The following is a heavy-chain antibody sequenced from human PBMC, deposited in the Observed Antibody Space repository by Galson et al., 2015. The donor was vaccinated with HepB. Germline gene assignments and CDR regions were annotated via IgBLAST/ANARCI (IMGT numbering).Heavy chain of an antibody. CDR1: GFTFSNCG. D-gene: IGHD3-22*01. CDR2: ISGHGGST. Sequence: SLRLSCAASGFTFSNCGVSWVRQAPGKGLEWVSSISGHGGSTYYAESVKGRVTISRDNSKNMLHLQMNSLRAEDTAVYYCAKHPPRVTIIVVVPGGWFDHWGQGTLVTVSS. J-gene: IGHJ5*02. CDR3: AKHPPRVTIIVVVPGGWFDH. V-gene: IGHV3-23*01.